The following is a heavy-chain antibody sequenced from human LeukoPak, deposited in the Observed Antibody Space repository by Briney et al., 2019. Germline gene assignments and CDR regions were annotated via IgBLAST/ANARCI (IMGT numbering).Heavy chain of an antibody. CDR1: GFTFSSHA. D-gene: IGHD3-16*01. Sequence: GGSLRLSCAASGFTFSSHAMHWVRQAPGKGLEWVAVISSDGGNNYSADSVKGRFTISRDNSKNTLYLQMNSLRGEDTAVYYCARKRGSYNSFDIWGQGTMVTVSS. CDR3: ARKRGSYNSFDI. J-gene: IGHJ3*02. CDR2: ISSDGGNN. V-gene: IGHV3-30*04.